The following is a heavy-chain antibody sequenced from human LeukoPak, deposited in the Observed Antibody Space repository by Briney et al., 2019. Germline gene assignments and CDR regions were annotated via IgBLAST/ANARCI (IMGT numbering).Heavy chain of an antibody. V-gene: IGHV3-30-3*01. Sequence: GGSLRLSCAASEFTFSDYAMRWVRQAPGKGLEWVALILFDGSNKNYADSVKGRFTISRDNSKNTLYLQMNSLRAEDTGLYYCAREWTYSSGWSASGYWGQGTLVTVSS. J-gene: IGHJ4*02. CDR2: ILFDGSNK. CDR1: EFTFSDYA. D-gene: IGHD6-19*01. CDR3: AREWTYSSGWSASGY.